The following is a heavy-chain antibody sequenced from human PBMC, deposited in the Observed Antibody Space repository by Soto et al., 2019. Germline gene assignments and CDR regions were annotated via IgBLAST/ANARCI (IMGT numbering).Heavy chain of an antibody. V-gene: IGHV3-30-3*01. D-gene: IGHD1-7*01. CDR1: GSTFSSYA. CDR3: ARVLLELWPVDY. J-gene: IGHJ4*02. Sequence: PGGSMRLSCEASGSTFSSYAMHWVRQAPGKGLDWVALISYDGTNKYYADSVKGRFTISRDNSKTTLYLQMNSLRADDTAVYYCARVLLELWPVDYWGQGTQVTVSS. CDR2: ISYDGTNK.